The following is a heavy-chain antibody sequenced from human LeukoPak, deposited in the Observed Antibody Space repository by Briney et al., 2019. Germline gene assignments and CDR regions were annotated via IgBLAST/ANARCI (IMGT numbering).Heavy chain of an antibody. V-gene: IGHV4-61*02. CDR3: ARDMAYCGGDCYFVPDV. D-gene: IGHD2-21*02. J-gene: IGHJ6*02. CDR1: GGSISSGSYY. CDR2: IYTSGST. Sequence: SQTLSLTCTVSGGSISSGSYYWSWIRQPAGKGLEWIGRIYTSGSTNYNPSLKSRVTISVDTSKNQFSLKLSSVTAADTAVYYCARDMAYCGGDCYFVPDVWGQGTTVTVSS.